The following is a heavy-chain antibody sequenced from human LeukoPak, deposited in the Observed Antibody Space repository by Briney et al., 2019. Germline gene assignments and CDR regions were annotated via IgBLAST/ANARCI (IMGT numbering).Heavy chain of an antibody. CDR3: AKDLTWNTADY. D-gene: IGHD1/OR15-1a*01. CDR2: IDTDGSTT. Sequence: GGSLRLSCVASGFTFRNSWMHWFRQVPGKGLVWVSRIDTDGSTTGYADSVRGRFTISRDNAKNTLYLQMNGLRAEDTAIYYCAKDLTWNTADYWGQGTLVTVSS. J-gene: IGHJ4*02. V-gene: IGHV3-74*01. CDR1: GFTFRNSW.